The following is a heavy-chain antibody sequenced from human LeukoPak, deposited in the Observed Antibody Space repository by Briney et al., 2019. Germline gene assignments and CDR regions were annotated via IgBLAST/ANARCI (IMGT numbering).Heavy chain of an antibody. CDR1: GFTFSSYA. CDR2: ISGSAGNT. D-gene: IGHD3-10*01. CDR3: AKVGSIYGYYYYYMDV. J-gene: IGHJ6*03. Sequence: GGSLRLSCAASGFTFSSYAMSWVRQAPGKGLEWVSAISGSAGNTYYADSVKGRFTISRDNSKNTLYVQMNSLRAEDTAVYYCAKVGSIYGYYYYYMDVWGKGTTVTVSS. V-gene: IGHV3-23*01.